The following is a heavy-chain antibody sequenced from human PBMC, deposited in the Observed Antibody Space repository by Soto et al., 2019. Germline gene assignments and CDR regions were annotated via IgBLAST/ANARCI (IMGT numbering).Heavy chain of an antibody. D-gene: IGHD1-26*01. CDR3: AKDKGGWELHNWFDP. J-gene: IGHJ5*02. Sequence: GGSLRLSCAASGFTFSSYGMHWVRQAPGKGLEWVAVISYDGSNKYYADSVKGRFTISRDNSKNTLYLQMNSLRAEDTAVYYCAKDKGGWELHNWFDPWGQGTLVTVSS. CDR2: ISYDGSNK. V-gene: IGHV3-30*18. CDR1: GFTFSSYG.